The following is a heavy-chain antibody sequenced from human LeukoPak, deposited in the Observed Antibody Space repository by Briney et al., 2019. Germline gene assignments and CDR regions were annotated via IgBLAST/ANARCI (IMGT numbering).Heavy chain of an antibody. CDR3: IADLFNHYYGMDV. V-gene: IGHV3-15*01. J-gene: IGHJ6*02. Sequence: GGSLRLSCAASGFTFNNAWMSWVRQAPGKGLEWVGRVKSKTDGGTIDYGAPVKGRFTISRDDSKNTMSLQMNSLKTEDTGVYYCIADLFNHYYGMDVWGQGTTVTVSS. CDR2: VKSKTDGGTI. CDR1: GFTFNNAW.